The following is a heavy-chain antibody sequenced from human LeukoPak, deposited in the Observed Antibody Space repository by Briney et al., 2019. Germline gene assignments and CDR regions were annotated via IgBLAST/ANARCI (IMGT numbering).Heavy chain of an antibody. CDR2: IRYDGSNK. D-gene: IGHD3-16*02. Sequence: PGGSLRLSCAASGFTFSSYAMSWVRQAPGKGLEWVAFIRYDGSNKYYADSVKGRFTISRDNSKNTLYLQMNSLRAEDTAVYYCAKEQRDYVWGSYRFSHGAFDIWGQGTMVTVSS. CDR1: GFTFSSYA. CDR3: AKEQRDYVWGSYRFSHGAFDI. V-gene: IGHV3-30*02. J-gene: IGHJ3*02.